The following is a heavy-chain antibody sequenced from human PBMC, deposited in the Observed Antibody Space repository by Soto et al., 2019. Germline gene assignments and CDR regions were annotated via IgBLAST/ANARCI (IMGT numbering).Heavy chain of an antibody. CDR3: ARRLYYDSSGFEGGGMDV. CDR1: GGSISSDNFY. D-gene: IGHD3-22*01. V-gene: IGHV4-39*01. J-gene: IGHJ6*02. Sequence: SETLSLTCTVSGGSISSDNFYWSWIRQHPGKGLEWIGYFYYSGSTYYNPSLKSRVTISVDTSKNQFSLKLSSVTAADTAVYYCARRLYYDSSGFEGGGMDVWGQGTTVTVSS. CDR2: FYYSGST.